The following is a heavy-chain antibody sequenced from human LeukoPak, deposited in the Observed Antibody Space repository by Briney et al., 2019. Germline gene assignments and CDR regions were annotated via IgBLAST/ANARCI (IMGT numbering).Heavy chain of an antibody. Sequence: GGSLRLSCAASGFTVSSNYMSWVRQAPGKGLEWVSVIYSGGSTYYADSVKGRFTISRDNSKNTLHLQMNSLRAEDTAVYYCARDNTAMHHYFDYWGQGTLVTVSS. CDR1: GFTVSSNY. D-gene: IGHD5-18*01. CDR2: IYSGGST. CDR3: ARDNTAMHHYFDY. J-gene: IGHJ4*02. V-gene: IGHV3-66*01.